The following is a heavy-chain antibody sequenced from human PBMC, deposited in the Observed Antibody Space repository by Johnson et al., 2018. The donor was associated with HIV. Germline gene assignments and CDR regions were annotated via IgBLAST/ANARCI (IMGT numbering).Heavy chain of an antibody. CDR2: IYSGGST. J-gene: IGHJ3*02. V-gene: IGHV3-66*02. CDR3: AGVRVVAFDI. Sequence: EKLVESGGGLVQPGGSLRLACAASGFTVSRNYMSWVRQAPGKGLEWVSVIYSGGSTYYTRSVKGRFTISRDNSKNMLFLQINSLRVEGTAVYDCAGVRVVAFDIWGQGTMVTVSS. CDR1: GFTVSRNY. D-gene: IGHD2-15*01.